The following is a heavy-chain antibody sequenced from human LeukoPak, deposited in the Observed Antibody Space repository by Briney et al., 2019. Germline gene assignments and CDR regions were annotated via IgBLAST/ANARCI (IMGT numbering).Heavy chain of an antibody. CDR2: IYTSGST. Sequence: SETLSLTCTVSGSSISSYYWSWIRQPPGKGLEWIGYIYTSGSTNYNPSLKSRVTISVDTSKNQFSLKLSSVTAADTAVYYCAGTTHSSSWYYYYYMDVWGKGTTVTVSS. D-gene: IGHD6-13*01. J-gene: IGHJ6*03. V-gene: IGHV4-4*09. CDR1: GSSISSYY. CDR3: AGTTHSSSWYYYYYMDV.